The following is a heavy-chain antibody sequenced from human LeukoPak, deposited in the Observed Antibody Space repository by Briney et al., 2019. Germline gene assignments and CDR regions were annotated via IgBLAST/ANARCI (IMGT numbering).Heavy chain of an antibody. CDR2: ISSSSSYI. Sequence: GGSLGLSCAASGFIFSNCGMHWVRQAPGKGLEWVSSISSSSSYIYYADSVKGRFTISRDNAKNSLYLQMNSLRAEDTAVYYCARDPLDDRRMVYAPGGWGQGTLVTVSS. D-gene: IGHD2-8*01. CDR1: GFIFSNCG. J-gene: IGHJ4*02. V-gene: IGHV3-21*01. CDR3: ARDPLDDRRMVYAPGG.